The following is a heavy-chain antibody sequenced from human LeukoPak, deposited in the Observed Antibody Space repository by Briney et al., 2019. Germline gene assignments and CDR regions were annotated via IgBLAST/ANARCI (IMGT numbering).Heavy chain of an antibody. J-gene: IGHJ6*02. Sequence: ASVKVSCKASGYTFTGYYMHWVRQAPGQGLERMGWINANSGGTNYAQKFQGRVTMTRDTSISTAYMELSRLRSDDTAVYYCARDDTYSSSWSRYYYYYGMDVWGQGTTVTVSS. CDR2: INANSGGT. CDR1: GYTFTGYY. CDR3: ARDDTYSSSWSRYYYYYGMDV. D-gene: IGHD6-13*01. V-gene: IGHV1-2*02.